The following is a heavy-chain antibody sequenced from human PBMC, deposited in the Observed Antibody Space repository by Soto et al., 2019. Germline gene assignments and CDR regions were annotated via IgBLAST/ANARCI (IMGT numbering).Heavy chain of an antibody. CDR3: ESTLPLRVFDY. Sequence: SETLSLTCTVSGGSVSSGSYYWSWIRQPPGKGLEWIGYIYYSGSTNYNPSLKSRVTISVDTSKNQFSLKLSSVTAADTAVYYCESTLPLRVFDYWGQGTLVTVSS. V-gene: IGHV4-61*01. CDR1: GGSVSSGSYY. CDR2: IYYSGST. J-gene: IGHJ4*02.